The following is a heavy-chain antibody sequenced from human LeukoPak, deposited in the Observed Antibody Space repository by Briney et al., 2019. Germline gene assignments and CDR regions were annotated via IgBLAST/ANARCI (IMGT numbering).Heavy chain of an antibody. V-gene: IGHV3-21*01. J-gene: IGHJ4*02. D-gene: IGHD6-13*01. CDR2: ISSSSLYI. Sequence: PGGSLRLSCAASGFTFSSYSMNWVRQAPGKGLEWVSSISSSSLYIYYADSVKGRFTISRDNAKKSLSLQMNSLRADDTAVYYCARGYSSSWYLDWGQGTLVTVSS. CDR3: ARGYSSSWYLD. CDR1: GFTFSSYS.